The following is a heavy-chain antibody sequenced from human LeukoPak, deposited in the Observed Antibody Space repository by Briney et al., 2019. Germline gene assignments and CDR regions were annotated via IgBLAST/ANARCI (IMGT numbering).Heavy chain of an antibody. V-gene: IGHV3-21*04. CDR2: ISSSSSYI. CDR3: AKDLALLIVGATSSFDY. D-gene: IGHD1-26*01. CDR1: GFTFSSYS. Sequence: GGSLRLSCAASGFTFSSYSMNWVRQAPGKGLEWVSSISSSSSYIYYADSVKGRFTISRDNAKNSLYLQMNSLRVEDTAVYYCAKDLALLIVGATSSFDYWGQGTLVTVSS. J-gene: IGHJ4*02.